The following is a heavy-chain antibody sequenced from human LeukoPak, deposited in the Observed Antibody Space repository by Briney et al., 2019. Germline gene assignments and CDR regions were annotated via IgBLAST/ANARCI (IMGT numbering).Heavy chain of an antibody. D-gene: IGHD6-6*01. Sequence: SETLSLTCTVSGGSISSGGYYWSWIRQPPGKGLEWIGYIYHSGSTYYNPSLKSRVTISVDRSKNQFSLKLSSVTAADTAVYYCARQSQNKAARRRGAFDIWGQGTMVTVSS. CDR3: ARQSQNKAARRRGAFDI. V-gene: IGHV4-30-2*01. CDR2: IYHSGST. J-gene: IGHJ3*02. CDR1: GGSISSGGYY.